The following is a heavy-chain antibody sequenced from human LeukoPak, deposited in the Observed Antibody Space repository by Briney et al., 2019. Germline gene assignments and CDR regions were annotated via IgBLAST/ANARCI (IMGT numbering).Heavy chain of an antibody. D-gene: IGHD3-10*01. V-gene: IGHV1-18*01. CDR1: GYTFTSYG. Sequence: ASVKVSCKASGYTFTSYGISWVRQAPGQGLEWMGWISAYNGNTNYAQKLQGRVTMTTDTSTSTAYMELRSLRSDDTAVYYCARTWTRITMVRGVMGITDYWGQGTLVTVSS. J-gene: IGHJ4*02. CDR3: ARTWTRITMVRGVMGITDY. CDR2: ISAYNGNT.